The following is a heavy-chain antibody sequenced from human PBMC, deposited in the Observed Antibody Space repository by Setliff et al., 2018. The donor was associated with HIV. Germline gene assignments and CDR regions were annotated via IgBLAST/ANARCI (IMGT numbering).Heavy chain of an antibody. V-gene: IGHV4-34*01. CDR1: GGSLISGGYY. J-gene: IGHJ4*02. D-gene: IGHD7-27*01. CDR2: INHSGST. Sequence: SETLSLTCSVSGGSLISGGYYWNWIRQPPGKGLEWIGEINHSGSTNYNPSLKSRVTISVDTSKNQFSMKLSSVTAADTAVYYCARPEQANDWGYYFDSWGQGTLVTVSS. CDR3: ARPEQANDWGYYFDS.